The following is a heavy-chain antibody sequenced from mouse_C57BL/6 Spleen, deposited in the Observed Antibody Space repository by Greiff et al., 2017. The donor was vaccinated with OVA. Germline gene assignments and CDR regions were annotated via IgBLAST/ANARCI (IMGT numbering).Heavy chain of an antibody. Sequence: DVMLVESGGGLVKPGGSLKLSCAASGFTFSDYGMHWVRQAPEKGLEWVAYISSGSSTIYYADTVKGRFTISRDNAKNTLFLQMTSLRSEDTAMYYCARGGLYDYDGAWFAYWGQGTLVTVSA. D-gene: IGHD2-4*01. CDR1: GFTFSDYG. J-gene: IGHJ3*01. CDR3: ARGGLYDYDGAWFAY. V-gene: IGHV5-17*01. CDR2: ISSGSSTI.